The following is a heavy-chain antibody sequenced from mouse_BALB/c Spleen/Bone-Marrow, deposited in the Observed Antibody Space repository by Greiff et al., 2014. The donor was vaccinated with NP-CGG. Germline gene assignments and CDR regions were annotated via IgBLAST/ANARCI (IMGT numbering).Heavy chain of an antibody. D-gene: IGHD5-1-1*01. J-gene: IGHJ2*01. Sequence: EVKLMESGGGLVKPGGSLKLSCAASGFTFSSYAMSWIRQAPEKRLEWVATISSGGNYTYYPDSVKGRFTISRDNVKNTLYLQMSSLRSEDTAMYYCARPNTDYFDYWGQGTTLTVSS. CDR1: GFTFSSYA. CDR2: ISSGGNYT. V-gene: IGHV5-9-1*01. CDR3: ARPNTDYFDY.